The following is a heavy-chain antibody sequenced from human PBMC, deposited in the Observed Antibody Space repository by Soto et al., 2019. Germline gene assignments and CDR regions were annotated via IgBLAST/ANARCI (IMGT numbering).Heavy chain of an antibody. Sequence: ASVKVSCKASGYTLTELSMHWVRQAPGKGLGWMGGFDPEDGETIYAQKFQGRVTMTEDTSTDTAYMELSSLRSEDTAVYYCATSSLGYCSSTSGYSTGIMDVWGQGTTVTVSS. CDR3: ATSSLGYCSSTSGYSTGIMDV. CDR1: GYTLTELS. J-gene: IGHJ6*02. D-gene: IGHD2-2*03. CDR2: FDPEDGET. V-gene: IGHV1-24*01.